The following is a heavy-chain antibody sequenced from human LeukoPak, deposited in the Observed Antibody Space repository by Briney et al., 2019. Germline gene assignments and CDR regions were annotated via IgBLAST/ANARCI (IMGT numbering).Heavy chain of an antibody. J-gene: IGHJ5*02. CDR1: NYSITSHY. D-gene: IGHD2-2*02. V-gene: IGHV4-38-2*02. CDR3: ARGPGGCSSTSCYTRWFDP. Sequence: PSETLSLTCSVSNYSITSHYWGWIRQPPGKGLEWIANIHHSGSTNDNPSLKSRVTISVDTSKNQFSLKLSSVTAADTAVYYCARGPGGCSSTSCYTRWFDPWGQGTLVTVSS. CDR2: IHHSGST.